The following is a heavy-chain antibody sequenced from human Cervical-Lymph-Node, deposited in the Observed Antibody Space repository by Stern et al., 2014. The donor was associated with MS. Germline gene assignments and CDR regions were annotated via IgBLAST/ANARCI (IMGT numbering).Heavy chain of an antibody. Sequence: QVQLVQSGAEVKKPGSSVKVSCKASAGTFSSYAISWVRPAPGQGLEWMGRIIPIFGTANYAHKFQGRVTITADESTSAAYMELSSLRSEDTAVYYCARGELKEGLVRGMDVWGQGTTVTVSS. J-gene: IGHJ6*02. CDR2: IIPIFGTA. D-gene: IGHD1-26*01. CDR3: ARGELKEGLVRGMDV. CDR1: AGTFSSYA. V-gene: IGHV1-69*18.